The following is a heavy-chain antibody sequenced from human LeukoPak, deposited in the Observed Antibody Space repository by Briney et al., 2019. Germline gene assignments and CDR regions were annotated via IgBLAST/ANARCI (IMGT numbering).Heavy chain of an antibody. J-gene: IGHJ3*02. CDR2: ISSSGSTI. D-gene: IGHD2-2*01. Sequence: PGGSLRLSCAASGFTFSDYYMSWIRQAPGKGLEWVSYISSSGSTIYYADSVKGRFTISRDNAKNSLYLQMNSLRAEDTAVYYCARAGYCSSTSCRPYDAFDIWGQGTMVTVSS. CDR1: GFTFSDYY. CDR3: ARAGYCSSTSCRPYDAFDI. V-gene: IGHV3-11*04.